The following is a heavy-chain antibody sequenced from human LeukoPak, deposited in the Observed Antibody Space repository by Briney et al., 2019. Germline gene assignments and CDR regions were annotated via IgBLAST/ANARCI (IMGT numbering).Heavy chain of an antibody. CDR2: INPNSGAT. CDR3: ARYNWNDVVSALDY. CDR1: GYTFSGYY. J-gene: IGHJ4*02. V-gene: IGHV1-2*02. Sequence: GASVKVSCKASGYTFSGYYIHWVRQAPGQGLERMGWINPNSGATNYAQKFQGGVTMTRDTSITTFYMEVSRLRSDDTAVYYCARYNWNDVVSALDYWGQGTLVTVSS. D-gene: IGHD1-1*01.